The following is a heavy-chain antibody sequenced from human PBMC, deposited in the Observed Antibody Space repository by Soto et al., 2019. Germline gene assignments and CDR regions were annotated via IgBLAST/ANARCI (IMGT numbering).Heavy chain of an antibody. CDR2: INSDGSTT. D-gene: IGHD2-21*02. Sequence: GGSLRLSCAASGFTFSTYWMHWVRQAPGKGLVWVSRINSDGSTTNYADSVKGRFTISRDNAKYTLYLQMNSLRADDTAVYYCARDLTGDNTYWGQGTLVTVSS. CDR1: GFTFSTYW. V-gene: IGHV3-74*01. J-gene: IGHJ4*02. CDR3: ARDLTGDNTY.